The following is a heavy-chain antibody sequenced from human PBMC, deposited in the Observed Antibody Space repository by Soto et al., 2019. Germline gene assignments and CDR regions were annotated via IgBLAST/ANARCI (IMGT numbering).Heavy chain of an antibody. V-gene: IGHV3-23*01. CDR3: SKLQWADYGSIFDP. Sequence: PGGSLRLPCAASGFTFSKYPMTWVSQTPERGLEWVSAISNSGTDAYYADSVKGRFTISRDNSENTLYLQINTVRAEDTAVYYCSKLQWADYGSIFDPWGQRTLVTVSS. CDR1: GFTFSKYP. D-gene: IGHD4-17*01. CDR2: ISNSGTDA. J-gene: IGHJ5*02.